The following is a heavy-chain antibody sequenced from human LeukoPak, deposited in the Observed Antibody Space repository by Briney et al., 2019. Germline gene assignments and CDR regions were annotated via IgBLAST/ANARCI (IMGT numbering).Heavy chain of an antibody. CDR3: ARTQKAAFDY. Sequence: PGRSLRLSCAASGFPFSGYAMHWVRQAPGKGLEWVAVMSHDGTNKYYADSVKGRFTISRDNSKNTLYLRMDSLRAEDTAVYYCARTQKAAFDYWGQGTLVTVSS. J-gene: IGHJ4*02. CDR1: GFPFSGYA. V-gene: IGHV3-30-3*01. CDR2: MSHDGTNK.